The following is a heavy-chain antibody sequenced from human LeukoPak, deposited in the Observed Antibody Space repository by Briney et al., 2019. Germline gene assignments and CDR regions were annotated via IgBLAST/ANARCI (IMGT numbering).Heavy chain of an antibody. CDR1: GFTFSSYW. D-gene: IGHD3-22*01. Sequence: GGSLRLSCAASGFTFSSYWMSWVRQAPGKGLEWVAVISYDGSNKYYADSVKGRFTISRDNSKNTLYLQMNSLRAEDTAVYYCARVPSSYYYDSSGYRENAFDIWGQGTMVTVSS. CDR2: ISYDGSNK. CDR3: ARVPSSYYYDSSGYRENAFDI. V-gene: IGHV3-30*03. J-gene: IGHJ3*02.